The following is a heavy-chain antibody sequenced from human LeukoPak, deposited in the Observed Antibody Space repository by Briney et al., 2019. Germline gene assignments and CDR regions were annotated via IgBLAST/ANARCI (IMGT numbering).Heavy chain of an antibody. CDR2: VNSDGSTT. CDR3: AKDRKQWLSTWLFDY. Sequence: GGSLRLSCAASGFTFSSYWVHWVRQAPGKGLVWVSRVNSDGSTTSYADSVKGRFTISRDNTKNTLYLQMNSLRVEDTAVYYCAKDRKQWLSTWLFDYWGQGTLVTVSS. V-gene: IGHV3-74*01. CDR1: GFTFSSYW. J-gene: IGHJ4*02. D-gene: IGHD6-19*01.